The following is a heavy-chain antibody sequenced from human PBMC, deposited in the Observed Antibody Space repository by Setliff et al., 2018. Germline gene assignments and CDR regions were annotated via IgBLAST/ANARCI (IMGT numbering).Heavy chain of an antibody. CDR3: ARGTAMDH. CDR2: INHAGSDK. V-gene: IGHV3-7*03. D-gene: IGHD5-18*01. CDR1: GLTFSTYW. Sequence: PGGSLRLSCAASGLTFSTYWMNWVRQAPGKGLEWVANINHAGSDKYYVDSVKGRFTISRDNAKNSPYLQMNSLRAEDTAVYYCARGTAMDHWGQGTLVTVSS. J-gene: IGHJ4*02.